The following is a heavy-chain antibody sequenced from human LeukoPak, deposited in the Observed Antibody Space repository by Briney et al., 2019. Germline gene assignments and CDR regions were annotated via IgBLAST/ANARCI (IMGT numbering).Heavy chain of an antibody. D-gene: IGHD1-26*01. CDR1: GGSISSSSYY. V-gene: IGHV4-39*01. CDR3: ASPRGGGSSRYYFDY. CDR2: IYYSGTT. J-gene: IGHJ4*02. Sequence: PSETLSLTCTVSGGSISSSSYYWGWIRQPPGEGLEWIGSIYYSGTTYYNPSLKSRVTISVDTSKNQFSLKLSSVTAADAAVYYCASPRGGGSSRYYFDYWGQGTLVTVSS.